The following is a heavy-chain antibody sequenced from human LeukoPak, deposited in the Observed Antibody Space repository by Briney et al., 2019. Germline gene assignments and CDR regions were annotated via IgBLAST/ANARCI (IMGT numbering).Heavy chain of an antibody. Sequence: SETLSLTCTVSGGAITGSTYYGGWIRQPPGKGLEWIVSVIHSGTTYYNPSLRSRVTVSMDTSKKQFSLRLSSVTAADTAVYYCARHDYDSSGHRRDYYFDYWSQGTLVTVSS. CDR1: GGAITGSTYY. D-gene: IGHD3-22*01. CDR2: VIHSGTT. V-gene: IGHV4-39*01. CDR3: ARHDYDSSGHRRDYYFDY. J-gene: IGHJ4*02.